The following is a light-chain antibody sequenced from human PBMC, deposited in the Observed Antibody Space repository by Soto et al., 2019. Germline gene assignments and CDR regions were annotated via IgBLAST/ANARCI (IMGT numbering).Light chain of an antibody. CDR3: QAWDSNTVV. V-gene: IGLV3-1*01. CDR1: KLGDKY. J-gene: IGLJ3*02. CDR2: QDN. Sequence: SYELTQSPSVSVSPGQTASIACSGDKLGDKYACWYQQKPGQSPVLVIYQDNMRPSGIPERFSGSNSGNTATLTISGTQAMDEADYYCQAWDSNTVVFGGGTKLTV.